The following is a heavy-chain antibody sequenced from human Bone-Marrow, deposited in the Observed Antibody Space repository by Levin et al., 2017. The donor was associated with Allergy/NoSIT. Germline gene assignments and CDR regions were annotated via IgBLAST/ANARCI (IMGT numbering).Heavy chain of an antibody. D-gene: IGHD1-1*01. Sequence: GESLKISCQASGYSFTSHYLHWVRQAPGQGLEWMAIINPRGGSTTYAQKFQGRVTMTSDTSTSTVYMELSSLRSDDTAVYYCARDLSGGLPDAFDIWGQGTIVSVSS. V-gene: IGHV1-46*01. CDR1: GYSFTSHY. J-gene: IGHJ3*02. CDR2: INPRGGST. CDR3: ARDLSGGLPDAFDI.